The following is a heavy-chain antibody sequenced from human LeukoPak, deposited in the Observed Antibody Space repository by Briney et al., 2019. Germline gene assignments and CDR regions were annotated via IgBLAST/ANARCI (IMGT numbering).Heavy chain of an antibody. CDR2: IYPGDSDT. J-gene: IGHJ5*02. CDR1: GYSFTSYW. D-gene: IGHD2-2*01. CDR3: ASGGRYCSSTSCYAFDP. Sequence: GEALKISCKGSGYSFTSYWIGWVRQMPGKGLEGMEIIYPGDSDTRYSPSFQGQVTISADKSISTAYLQWSSLKASDTAMYYCASGGRYCSSTSCYAFDPWGQGTLVTVSS. V-gene: IGHV5-51*01.